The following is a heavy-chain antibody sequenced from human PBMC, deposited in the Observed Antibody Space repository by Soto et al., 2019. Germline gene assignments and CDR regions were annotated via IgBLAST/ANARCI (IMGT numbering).Heavy chain of an antibody. D-gene: IGHD3-10*01. CDR3: AEEVRGFNNWFDP. V-gene: IGHV1-58*01. Sequence: SVKVSCKASGFTFTSSAVQWVRQARGQRLEWIGWIVVGSGNTNYAQKFQERVTITRDMSTSTAYMELSSLRSEDTAVYYCAEEVRGFNNWFDPWGQGTLVTVSS. CDR2: IVVGSGNT. J-gene: IGHJ5*02. CDR1: GFTFTSSA.